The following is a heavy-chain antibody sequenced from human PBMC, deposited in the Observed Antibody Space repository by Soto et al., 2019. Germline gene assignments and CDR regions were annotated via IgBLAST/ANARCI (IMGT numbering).Heavy chain of an antibody. CDR2: VSYDGSKE. J-gene: IGHJ6*02. CDR3: ARGPPDLRFLEWLLSDMDV. Sequence: QVQLVESGGGVVQPGRSLRLSCAASGFSFSNYGMHWVRQAPGKGLEWVAVVSYDGSKEYYADSVNGRFTISRDNSKNTLYLQMNSLRTEDTAVYHCARGPPDLRFLEWLLSDMDVWGQGTTVTVSS. V-gene: IGHV3-30*03. D-gene: IGHD3-3*01. CDR1: GFSFSNYG.